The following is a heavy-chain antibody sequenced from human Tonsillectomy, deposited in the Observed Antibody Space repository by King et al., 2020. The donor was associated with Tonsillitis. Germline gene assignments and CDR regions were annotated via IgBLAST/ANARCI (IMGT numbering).Heavy chain of an antibody. CDR3: ARDRESWVLDIAY. Sequence: QVQLVESGGGVVQPGRSLRLSCAASGFTFRNYAMNWVRQAPGKGLEWVAVISFDGTNKFYADSVKGRFTISRDSSKNTLYLQMSSLRTEDTAIYYCARDRESWVLDIAYWGQGTLVTVSS. D-gene: IGHD1-1*01. CDR2: ISFDGTNK. V-gene: IGHV3-30*04. J-gene: IGHJ4*02. CDR1: GFTFRNYA.